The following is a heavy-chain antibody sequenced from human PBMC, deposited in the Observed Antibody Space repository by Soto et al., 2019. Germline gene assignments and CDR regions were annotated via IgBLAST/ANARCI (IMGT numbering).Heavy chain of an antibody. CDR3: AKEQLYYYDSSGYYFDY. CDR1: GGSMSSYY. J-gene: IGHJ4*02. Sequence: PSETLSLTCTVSGGSMSSYYWTWIRQPPGKGLEWIGFIHYGGGTVYNPALRSRVTVTVETSKKQFSLNLSSVTAADTAVYYCAKEQLYYYDSSGYYFDYWGQGTLVTVSS. D-gene: IGHD3-22*01. CDR2: IHYGGGT. V-gene: IGHV4-59*01.